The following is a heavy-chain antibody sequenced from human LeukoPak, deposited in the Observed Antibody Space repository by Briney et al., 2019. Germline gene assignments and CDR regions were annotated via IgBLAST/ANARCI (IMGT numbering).Heavy chain of an antibody. D-gene: IGHD6-13*01. CDR1: GFTFSSYE. CDR2: ISGSGSTI. CDR3: ARERIPSSSWSSPGYFDY. J-gene: IGHJ4*02. V-gene: IGHV3-48*03. Sequence: GGSLRLSCAASGFTFSSYEMNWVRQAPGKGLEWVSYISGSGSTIYYADSVKGRFTIPRDNAKNSLYLQMNSLRAEDTAVYYCARERIPSSSWSSPGYFDYWGQGTLVTVSS.